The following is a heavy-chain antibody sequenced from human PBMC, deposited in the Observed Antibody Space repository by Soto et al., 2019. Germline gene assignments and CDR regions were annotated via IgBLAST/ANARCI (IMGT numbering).Heavy chain of an antibody. D-gene: IGHD2-15*01. CDR1: GGSISSYY. CDR3: ASGGGTPLMDV. Sequence: SETLSLTCTVSGGSISSYYWSWIRQPPGKGLEWIGYIYYSGNTNYNPSLKSRVTTSVDTSKNQFSLKLSSVTAADTAVYYCASGGGTPLMDVWGKGTTVTVSS. CDR2: IYYSGNT. V-gene: IGHV4-59*08. J-gene: IGHJ6*04.